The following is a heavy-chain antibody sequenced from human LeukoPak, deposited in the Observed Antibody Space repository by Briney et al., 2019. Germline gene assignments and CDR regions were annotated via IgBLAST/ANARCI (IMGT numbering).Heavy chain of an antibody. CDR2: ISYDGSNK. CDR1: GFTFSSYD. V-gene: IGHV3-30*04. J-gene: IGHJ6*04. Sequence: PGGSLRLSCAASGFTFSSYDMHWVRQAPGKGLEWVAVISYDGSNKYYADSVKGRFTISRDNSKNTLYLQMNSLRAEDTAVYYCARGRRVLAVAGTEGVYYYYGMDVWGKGTTVTVSS. D-gene: IGHD6-19*01. CDR3: ARGRRVLAVAGTEGVYYYYGMDV.